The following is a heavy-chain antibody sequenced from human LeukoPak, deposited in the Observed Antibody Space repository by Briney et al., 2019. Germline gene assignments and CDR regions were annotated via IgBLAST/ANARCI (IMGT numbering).Heavy chain of an antibody. D-gene: IGHD6-13*01. CDR3: TRGASVGVAAPGH. J-gene: IGHJ4*02. CDR2: ISWDGVNT. CDR1: GFTFDDYG. V-gene: IGHV3-43D*03. Sequence: GGSLRLSCAASGFTFDDYGMHWVRQAPGKGLEWVSFISWDGVNTFYADSVKGRFTIFRDNSKNSLFLQMNTLRTEDTAAYFCTRGASVGVAAPGHWGQGTLATVSS.